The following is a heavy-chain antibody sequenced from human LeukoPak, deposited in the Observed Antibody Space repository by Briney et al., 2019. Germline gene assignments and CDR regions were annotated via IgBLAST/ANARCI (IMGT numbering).Heavy chain of an antibody. J-gene: IGHJ4*02. D-gene: IGHD3-22*01. Sequence: GASVKVSCKVSGYTLTELSMHWVRQAPGKGLEWMGGFDAGDGETIYALKFQGRVTMTEDTSTDTAYMELSSLTSEDTAVYYCATDGNYYDSSGYYKRWGQGTLVTVSS. CDR1: GYTLTELS. CDR2: FDAGDGET. V-gene: IGHV1-24*01. CDR3: ATDGNYYDSSGYYKR.